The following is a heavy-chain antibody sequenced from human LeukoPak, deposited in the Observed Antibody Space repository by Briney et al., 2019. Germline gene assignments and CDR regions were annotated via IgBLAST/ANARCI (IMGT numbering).Heavy chain of an antibody. J-gene: IGHJ6*02. D-gene: IGHD6-13*01. CDR3: ARGAAGTAA. CDR1: GGSLSGYY. CDR2: INHSGST. V-gene: IGHV4-34*01. Sequence: PSETLSLTCAVYGGSLSGYYWSWIRQPPGKGLEWIGEINHSGSTNYNPSLKSRVTISVDTSKNQFSLKLSSVTAADTAVYYCARGAAGTAAWGQGTTVTVSS.